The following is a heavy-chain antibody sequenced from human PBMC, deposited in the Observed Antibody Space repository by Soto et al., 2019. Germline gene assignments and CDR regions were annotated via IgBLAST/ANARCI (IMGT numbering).Heavy chain of an antibody. V-gene: IGHV4-39*01. CDR2: IYYSGST. J-gene: IGHJ6*02. CDR1: GGSISSSSYY. D-gene: IGHD2-15*01. CDR3: ASRVVVVVAATRDYYGMDV. Sequence: SETLSLTCTVSGGSISSSSYYWGWIRQPPGKGLEWIGSIYYSGSTYYNPSLKSRVTISVDTSKNQFSLKLSSVTAADTAVYYCASRVVVVVAATRDYYGMDVWGQGTTVTVSS.